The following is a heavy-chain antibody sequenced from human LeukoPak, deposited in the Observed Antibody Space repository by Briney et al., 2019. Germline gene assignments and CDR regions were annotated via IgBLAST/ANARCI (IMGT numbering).Heavy chain of an antibody. J-gene: IGHJ5*02. CDR3: ARDGPPTYQKVLHYLEWLAH. V-gene: IGHV3-48*03. Sequence: PGGSLRLSCAASGFTFSRYEMNWVRQAPGKGLEWVASISNDDNYIYYADSVKGRFTISRDNAKNSLYLQMNSLRAEDTALYYCARDGPPTYQKVLHYLEWLAHWGQGTLVTVSS. D-gene: IGHD3-3*01. CDR1: GFTFSRYE. CDR2: ISNDDNYI.